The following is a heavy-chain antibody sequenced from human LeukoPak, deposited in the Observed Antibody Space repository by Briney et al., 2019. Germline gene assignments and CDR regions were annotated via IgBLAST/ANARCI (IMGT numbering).Heavy chain of an antibody. CDR3: AKQNRWELPIRAFDI. V-gene: IGHV3-23*01. CDR2: ISSSGGIT. Sequence: GGSLRLSCAASGFSFSTSAMTWVRQAPGKGLECVSGISSSGGITFYADSLKGRFTISRDNSNNTLFLQMNSLRAEDTALYYCAKQNRWELPIRAFDIWGQGTGVTVSS. J-gene: IGHJ3*02. D-gene: IGHD1-26*01. CDR1: GFSFSTSA.